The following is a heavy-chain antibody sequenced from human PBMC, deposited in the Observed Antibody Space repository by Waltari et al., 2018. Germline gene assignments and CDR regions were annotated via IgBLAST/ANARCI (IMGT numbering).Heavy chain of an antibody. V-gene: IGHV3-23*01. CDR2: ISGSGGST. D-gene: IGHD2-15*01. J-gene: IGHJ4*02. CDR1: GFTFSSYA. Sequence: EVQLLESGGGLVQPGGSLRLSCAASGFTFSSYAMSWVRRAPGKGLEWVSAISGSGGSTYYADSVKGRFTISRDNSKNTLYLQMNSLRAEDTAVYYCAKQGYCSGGSCYSPFDYWGQGTLVTVSS. CDR3: AKQGYCSGGSCYSPFDY.